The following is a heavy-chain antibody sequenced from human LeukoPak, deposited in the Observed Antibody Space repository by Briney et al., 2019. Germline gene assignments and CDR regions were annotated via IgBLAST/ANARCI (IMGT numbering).Heavy chain of an antibody. Sequence: ASVKVSCKASGYTFTGYYMHWVRQAPGQGFEWMGWINPNSGGTKYAQKFQGRVTMTRDTSISTAYMELSSLRSDETAVYYCARAEAIDYWGQGTLVTVSS. V-gene: IGHV1-2*02. J-gene: IGHJ4*02. CDR1: GYTFTGYY. CDR2: INPNSGGT. CDR3: ARAEAIDY.